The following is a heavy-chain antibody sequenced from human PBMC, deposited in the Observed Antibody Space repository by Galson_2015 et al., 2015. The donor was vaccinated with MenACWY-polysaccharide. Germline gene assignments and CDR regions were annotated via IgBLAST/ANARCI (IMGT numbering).Heavy chain of an antibody. V-gene: IGHV3-74*01. Sequence: SLRLSCAASGFTFSKYWMHWIRQAPGKGLVWVSRINGDGNSTNCADSVKGRFTISRDNAKNTLYLQMNSLRAEDTAVCYCTKDFDWNDGHWGQGTLVTVSP. CDR2: INGDGNST. CDR3: TKDFDWNDGH. J-gene: IGHJ4*02. CDR1: GFTFSKYW. D-gene: IGHD1-1*01.